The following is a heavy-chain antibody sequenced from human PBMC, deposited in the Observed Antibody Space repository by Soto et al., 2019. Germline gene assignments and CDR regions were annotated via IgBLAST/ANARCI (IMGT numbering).Heavy chain of an antibody. V-gene: IGHV3-23*01. Sequence: GGSLRLSCAASGFTFSSYAMSWVRQAPGKGLEWVSAISASGGSTYYADSVKGRFTVSRDNPKNTLYLQMNSLRAEDTAVYYCARDTDGLHYWGQGTLVTSPQ. CDR3: ARDTDGLHY. CDR2: ISASGGST. CDR1: GFTFSSYA. J-gene: IGHJ4*02.